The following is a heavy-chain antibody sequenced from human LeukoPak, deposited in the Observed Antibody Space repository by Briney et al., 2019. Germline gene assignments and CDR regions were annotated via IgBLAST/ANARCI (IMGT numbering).Heavy chain of an antibody. Sequence: PGGSLRLSCAASGFTFSSYAMHWVRQAPGKGLEYVSAISSNGGSTYYADSVKGRFTISRDNSKNTLYLQMSSLRAEDTAVYYCARERVEQLWLQNPLRFFDYWGQGTLVTVSS. CDR1: GFTFSSYA. D-gene: IGHD5-18*01. CDR2: ISSNGGST. V-gene: IGHV3-64D*09. CDR3: ARERVEQLWLQNPLRFFDY. J-gene: IGHJ4*02.